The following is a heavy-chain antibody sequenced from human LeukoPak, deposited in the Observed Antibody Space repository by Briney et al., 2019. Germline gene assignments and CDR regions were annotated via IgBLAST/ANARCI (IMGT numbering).Heavy chain of an antibody. CDR1: GFSFSTIY. J-gene: IGHJ4*02. CDR3: ARDQYDTWSRRGNFDS. CDR2: INVDGTAE. V-gene: IGHV3-7*03. Sequence: PGGSLRLSCAASGFSFSTIYMSWVRQTPGQGLEWVANINVDGTAEYYVDSVKGRFTISRDNTKNSLYLQMNSLRAEDTAVFYCARDQYDTWSRRGNFDSWGQGTLVIVSS. D-gene: IGHD3-3*01.